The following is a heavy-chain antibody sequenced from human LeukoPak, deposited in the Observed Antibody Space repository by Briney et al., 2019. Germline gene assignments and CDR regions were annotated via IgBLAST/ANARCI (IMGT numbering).Heavy chain of an antibody. CDR1: GYTFTSSG. CDR3: ARELGYCSGTSCYTHDAFNI. D-gene: IGHD2-2*02. Sequence: ASVKVSCKASGYTFTSSGISWVRQAPGQGLEWLGWVSTYNGNTNYAQKVQGRVTMTTDTSTSTAYMELRSLRSDDTAVYYCARELGYCSGTSCYTHDAFNIWGQGTMVTVSS. V-gene: IGHV1-18*01. CDR2: VSTYNGNT. J-gene: IGHJ3*02.